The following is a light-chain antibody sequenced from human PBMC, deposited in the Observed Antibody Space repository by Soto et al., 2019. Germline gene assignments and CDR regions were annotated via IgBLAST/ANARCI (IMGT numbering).Light chain of an antibody. CDR2: AIS. Sequence: DIQMTQSPSSVSASVGDRVTLTCRASEAISRWLAWYQQKPGKAPNLLIYAISRLHSGVPSRFSGSGSGTYFTLTISSLQPEDSATYYCQQADTFPYTFGQGTKLEI. V-gene: IGKV1D-12*01. CDR1: EAISRW. CDR3: QQADTFPYT. J-gene: IGKJ2*01.